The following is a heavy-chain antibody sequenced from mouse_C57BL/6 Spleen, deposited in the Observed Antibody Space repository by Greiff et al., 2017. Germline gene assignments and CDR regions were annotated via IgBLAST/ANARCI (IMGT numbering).Heavy chain of an antibody. J-gene: IGHJ2*01. CDR2: IDPEDGDT. CDR3: TRGLPVTTYYFDY. V-gene: IGHV14-1*01. CDR1: GFNIKDYY. D-gene: IGHD2-13*01. Sequence: EVQGVESGAELVRPGASVKLSCTASGFNIKDYYMHWVKQRPEQGLEWIGRIDPEDGDTEYAPKFQGKATLTADTSSNTAYLQLSSLTSEDTAVYYCTRGLPVTTYYFDYWGQGTTLTVSS.